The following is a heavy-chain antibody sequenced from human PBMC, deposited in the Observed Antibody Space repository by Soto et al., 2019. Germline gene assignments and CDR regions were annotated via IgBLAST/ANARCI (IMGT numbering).Heavy chain of an antibody. CDR3: AKGGDFGDYNYYYGMDV. J-gene: IGHJ6*02. CDR1: GFTFSSYG. CDR2: ISYDGSNK. Sequence: GGSLRLSCAASGFTFSSYGMHWVRQAPGKGLEWVAVISYDGSNKYYADSVKGRFTISRDNSKNTLYLQMNSLRAEDTAVYYCAKGGDFGDYNYYYGMDVWGQGTTVTVFS. V-gene: IGHV3-30*18. D-gene: IGHD2-21*01.